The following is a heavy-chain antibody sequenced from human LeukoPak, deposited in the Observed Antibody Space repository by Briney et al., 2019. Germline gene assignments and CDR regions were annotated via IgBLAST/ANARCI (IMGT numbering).Heavy chain of an antibody. V-gene: IGHV4-59*12. CDR3: ARDKVGAQPFDY. CDR2: IYYSGST. CDR1: GGSISSYY. D-gene: IGHD1-26*01. Sequence: SETLSLTCTVSGGSISSYYWSWIRQPPGKGLEWIGYIYYSGSTNYNPSLKSRVTISVDTSKNQFSLKLSSVTAADTAVYYCARDKVGAQPFDYWGQGTLVTVSS. J-gene: IGHJ4*02.